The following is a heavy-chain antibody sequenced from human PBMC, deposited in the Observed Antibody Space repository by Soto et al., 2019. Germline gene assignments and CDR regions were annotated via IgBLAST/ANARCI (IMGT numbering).Heavy chain of an antibody. J-gene: IGHJ4*02. CDR3: AREDIVVVPAARPFYFDY. V-gene: IGHV3-21*01. CDR1: GFTFSSYS. CDR2: ISSSSSYI. D-gene: IGHD2-2*01. Sequence: EVQLVESGGGLVKPGGSLRLSCAASGFTFSSYSMNWVRQAPGKGLEWVSSISSSSSYIYYADSVKGRFTISRDNSKNSLYLQMNRLRAEDTAVYYCAREDIVVVPAARPFYFDYWGQGTLVTVSS.